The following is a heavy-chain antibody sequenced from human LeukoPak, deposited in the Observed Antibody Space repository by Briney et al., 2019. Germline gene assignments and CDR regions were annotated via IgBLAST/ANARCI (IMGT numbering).Heavy chain of an antibody. CDR1: GDFISDYF. Sequence: SETLSLMCTVSGDFISDYFWSWIRQPAGKGLEWIGRVYSSGNTNYNPSLKSRVTMSVDKTKNQFSLKLSFVTAADTAVYYCARDRYGGYSDYWGQGILVTVSS. CDR3: ARDRYGGYSDY. CDR2: VYSSGNT. V-gene: IGHV4-4*07. J-gene: IGHJ4*02. D-gene: IGHD4-17*01.